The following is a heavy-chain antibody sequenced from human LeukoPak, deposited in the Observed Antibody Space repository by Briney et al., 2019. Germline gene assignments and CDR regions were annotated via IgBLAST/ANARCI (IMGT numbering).Heavy chain of an antibody. D-gene: IGHD3-10*01. J-gene: IGHJ4*02. CDR1: GGSISSSTYY. CDR2: IYFSGST. Sequence: TSETLSLTCTVSGGSISSSTYYWGWIRQPPGKGLEWIGNIYFSGSTYYNPSLKSRVTISVDTSKNQFSLKLSSVTAADTAVYYCATQAFISWFGESFDYWGQGTLVTVSS. V-gene: IGHV4-39*07. CDR3: ATQAFISWFGESFDY.